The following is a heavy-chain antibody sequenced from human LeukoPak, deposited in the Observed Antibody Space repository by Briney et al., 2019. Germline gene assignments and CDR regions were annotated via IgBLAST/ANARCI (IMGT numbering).Heavy chain of an antibody. Sequence: SETLSLTCTVSGGSISSSSYYWGWIRQPPGKGLEWIGSTYYSGSTYYNPSLKSRVTISVDTSKNQFSLKLSSVTAADTAVYYCARDVGIVVVTYAFDIWGQGTMVTVSS. D-gene: IGHD3-22*01. CDR1: GGSISSSSYY. J-gene: IGHJ3*02. CDR3: ARDVGIVVVTYAFDI. V-gene: IGHV4-39*07. CDR2: TYYSGST.